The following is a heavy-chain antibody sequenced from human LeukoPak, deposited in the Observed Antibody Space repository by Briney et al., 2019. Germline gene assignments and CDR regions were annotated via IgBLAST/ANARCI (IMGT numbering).Heavy chain of an antibody. D-gene: IGHD3-22*01. CDR3: ARDHHDYYDSSGYFDY. Sequence: PGGSLRLSCAASGFTVSSNYMSWVRQAPGKGLEWVSVIYSGGSTYYADSVKGRFTISRDNSKNTLYLQMNSLRAGDTAVYYCARDHHDYYDSSGYFDYWGQGTLVTVSS. CDR2: IYSGGST. CDR1: GFTVSSNY. V-gene: IGHV3-66*02. J-gene: IGHJ4*02.